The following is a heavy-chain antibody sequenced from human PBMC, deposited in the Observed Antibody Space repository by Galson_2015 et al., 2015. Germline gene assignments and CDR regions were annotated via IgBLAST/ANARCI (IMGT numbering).Heavy chain of an antibody. Sequence: SVKVSCKASGFTITNSAVQWVRQARGQRLEWIGWIVVGSGNTKYAQKFQERVTITRDESTSTAYMVLSSLRSEDTAMYYCVRSDGWFDPRGQGTLVTVSS. CDR2: IVVGSGNT. J-gene: IGHJ5*02. CDR1: GFTITNSA. CDR3: VRSDGWFDP. D-gene: IGHD2-21*01. V-gene: IGHV1-58*01.